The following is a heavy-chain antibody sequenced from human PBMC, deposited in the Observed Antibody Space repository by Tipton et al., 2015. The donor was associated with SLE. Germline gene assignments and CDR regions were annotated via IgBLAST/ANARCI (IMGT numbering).Heavy chain of an antibody. CDR2: IYYSGST. V-gene: IGHV4-59*11. Sequence: TLSLTCTVSSGSISSHYWSWIRQPPGKGLEWIGYIYYSGSTNYNPSLKSRVTISVDTSKNQFSLKLSSVTAADTAVYYCARVDSRGDYWDQGTLVTVSS. CDR3: ARVDSRGDY. J-gene: IGHJ4*02. CDR1: SGSISSHY. D-gene: IGHD6-13*01.